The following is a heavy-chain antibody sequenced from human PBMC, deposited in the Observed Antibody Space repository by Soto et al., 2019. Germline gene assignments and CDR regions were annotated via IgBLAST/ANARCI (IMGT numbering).Heavy chain of an antibody. J-gene: IGHJ3*02. CDR2: IIPIFGTA. CDR3: ARDDYGGNSEAFDI. V-gene: IGHV1-69*13. D-gene: IGHD4-17*01. Sequence: SVKVSCKASGGTFSSYAISWVRQAPGQGLEWMGGIIPIFGTANYAQKFQGRVTITADESTSTAYMELSSLRSEDTAVYYCARDDYGGNSEAFDICGQGTMVTVSS. CDR1: GGTFSSYA.